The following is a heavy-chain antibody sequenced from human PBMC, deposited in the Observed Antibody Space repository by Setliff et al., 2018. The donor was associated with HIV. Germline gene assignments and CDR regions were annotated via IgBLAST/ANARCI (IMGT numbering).Heavy chain of an antibody. Sequence: SETLSLTCTVSGVSVSSGGYYWSWIRQHPGKGLEWIGDVHHTGTTYLNPSLKSRITISVDTSKNQFSLKLGVVTAADTAVYHCARGESSTWDLAEHFQHWGHGTLVTVSS. CDR2: VHHTGTT. CDR3: ARGESSTWDLAEHFQH. J-gene: IGHJ1*01. V-gene: IGHV4-31*03. D-gene: IGHD2-2*01. CDR1: GVSVSSGGYY.